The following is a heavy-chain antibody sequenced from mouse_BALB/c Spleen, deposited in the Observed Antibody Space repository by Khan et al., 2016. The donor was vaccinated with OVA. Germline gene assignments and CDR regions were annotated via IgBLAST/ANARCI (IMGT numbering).Heavy chain of an antibody. CDR2: ISYSGNT. J-gene: IGHJ2*01. CDR3: ERVCGGYFAY. V-gene: IGHV3-2*02. CDR1: GYSITSDYA. Sequence: EVQLQESGPGLVKPSQSLSLTCTVTGYSITSDYASNCIRHFPGNKLEWMGFISYSGNTNYNPSLKSRISITRDTSKNQFFLQLNSVTTGDTATYYCERVCGGYFAYWGQGTMLTVSS.